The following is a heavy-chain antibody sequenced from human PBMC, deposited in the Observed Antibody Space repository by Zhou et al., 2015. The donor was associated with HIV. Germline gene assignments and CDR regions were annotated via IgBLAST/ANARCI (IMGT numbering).Heavy chain of an antibody. D-gene: IGHD3-3*02. CDR1: EYTFTNHD. V-gene: IGHV1-8*01. J-gene: IGHJ6*02. Sequence: QVQLVQSGAEVKKPGASVKVSCKASEYTFTNHDINWVRQAAGQGLEWLGWMNPNTGNTAYAQKFQDRVTMTRNTSASTAYMELSSLRSEDTAVYYCARERDSHISRYGMDVWGQGTTVTVS. CDR2: MNPNTGNT. CDR3: ARERDSHISRYGMDV.